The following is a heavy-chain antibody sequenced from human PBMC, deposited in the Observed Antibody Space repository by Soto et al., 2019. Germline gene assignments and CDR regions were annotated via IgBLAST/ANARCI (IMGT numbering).Heavy chain of an antibody. CDR2: IYYSGST. V-gene: IGHV4-39*01. Sequence: QLQLQESGPGLVKPSETLSLTCTVSGGSISSSSYYWGWIRQPPGKGLEWIGSIYYSGSTYYNPSRKSRVTSSVDTSKNQFSRKLSSVTAADTAVDYCAKGGSGSDSNAFDIWGQGTMVTVSS. CDR3: AKGGSGSDSNAFDI. D-gene: IGHD3-10*01. CDR1: GGSISSSSYY. J-gene: IGHJ3*02.